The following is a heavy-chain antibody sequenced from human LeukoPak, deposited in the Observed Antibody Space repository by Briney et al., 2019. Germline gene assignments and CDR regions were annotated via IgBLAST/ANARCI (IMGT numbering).Heavy chain of an antibody. CDR3: AREGGEIRLDIAVVPAATPSNWFDP. Sequence: SVKVSCKASGGTFSSYAISWVRQAPGQGLEWMGGIIPIFGTANYAQKFQGRVMITADESTSTAYMELSSLRSEDTAVYYCAREGGEIRLDIAVVPAATPSNWFDPWGQGTLVTVSS. CDR1: GGTFSSYA. CDR2: IIPIFGTA. J-gene: IGHJ5*02. V-gene: IGHV1-69*13. D-gene: IGHD2-2*03.